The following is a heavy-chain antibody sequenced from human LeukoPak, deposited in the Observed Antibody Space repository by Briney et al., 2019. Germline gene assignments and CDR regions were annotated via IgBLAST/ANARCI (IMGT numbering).Heavy chain of an antibody. Sequence: SETLSPTCTVSGGSISSYYWSWIRQPPGKGLEWIGEINHSGSTNYNPSLKSRVTISVDTSKNQFSLKLSSVTAADTAVYYCARAGYSYGYVDYWGQGTLVTVSS. V-gene: IGHV4-34*01. J-gene: IGHJ4*02. CDR2: INHSGST. D-gene: IGHD5-18*01. CDR3: ARAGYSYGYVDY. CDR1: GGSISSYY.